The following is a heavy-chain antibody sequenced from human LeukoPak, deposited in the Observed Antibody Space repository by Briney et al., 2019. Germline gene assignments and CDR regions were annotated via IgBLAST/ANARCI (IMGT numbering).Heavy chain of an antibody. V-gene: IGHV1-18*03. J-gene: IGHJ4*02. D-gene: IGHD3-3*01. Sequence: ASVKVSCKASGYTFTSYGITWVRQAPGQGLEWMGWISAYNGNTNYAQKLQDRGTMTTDTSTSTAYMELRSLRCDGMAVYYCARGEGDLWIGYELNWDQGSLVTVSS. CDR3: ARGEGDLWIGYELN. CDR1: GYTFTSYG. CDR2: ISAYNGNT.